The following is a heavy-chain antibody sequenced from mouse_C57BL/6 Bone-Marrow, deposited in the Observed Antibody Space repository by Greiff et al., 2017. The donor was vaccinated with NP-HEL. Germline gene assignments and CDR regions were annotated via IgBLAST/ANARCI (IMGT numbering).Heavy chain of an antibody. J-gene: IGHJ4*01. V-gene: IGHV1-64*01. CDR2: IHPNSGST. CDR3: ARALITTVVDGAMDY. Sequence: QVQLQQPGAELVKPGASVKLSCKASGYTFTSYWMHWVKQRPGQGLEWIGMIHPNSGSTNYNEKFKSKATLTVDKSSSTAYMQLSSLTSEDSAVYYCARALITTVVDGAMDYWGQGTSVTVSS. CDR1: GYTFTSYW. D-gene: IGHD1-1*01.